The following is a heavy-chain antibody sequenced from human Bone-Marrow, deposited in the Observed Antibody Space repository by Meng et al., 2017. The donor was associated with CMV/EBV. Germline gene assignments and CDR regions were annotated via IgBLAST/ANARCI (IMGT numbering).Heavy chain of an antibody. D-gene: IGHD2-15*01. Sequence: GESLKISCAASGFTFSRYWMQWVRQVPGKGLVWVSRINTDGSSADYAGSVRGRFTVSRDNAKNSLYLQMNSLRAEDTAVYYCASARDYSRYYYYYGMDVWGQGTTVTVSS. CDR1: GFTFSRYW. J-gene: IGHJ6*02. CDR2: INTDGSSA. V-gene: IGHV3-74*01. CDR3: ASARDYSRYYYYYGMDV.